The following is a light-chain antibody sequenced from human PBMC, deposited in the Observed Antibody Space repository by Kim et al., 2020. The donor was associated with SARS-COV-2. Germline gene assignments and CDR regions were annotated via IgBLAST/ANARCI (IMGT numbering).Light chain of an antibody. V-gene: IGKV3-15*01. CDR3: QQYNDWPLIT. CDR1: ESGGNN. Sequence: SPGDGVTLSCRASESGGNNLTWYQQRPGRAPRLLIYGASTRATEISPRFSGSGSGTEFTLTIRSLQSDDLAVYYCQQYNDWPLITFGGGTKVDIK. CDR2: GAS. J-gene: IGKJ4*01.